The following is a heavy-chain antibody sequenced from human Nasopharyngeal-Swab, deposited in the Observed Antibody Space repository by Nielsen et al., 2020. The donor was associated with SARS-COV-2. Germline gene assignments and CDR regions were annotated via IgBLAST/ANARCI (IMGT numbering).Heavy chain of an antibody. J-gene: IGHJ4*02. CDR1: GGSFNNFY. CDR2: FHPHGFP. CDR3: GRGLDHHKVGTV. D-gene: IGHD2-2*01. Sequence: SATLSLTCNVSGGSFNNFYASWVRQPPGKGLECIGEFHPHGFPSYNPSLWSRVTISVDTSKSQLSLKCRSVTAADTAVYYCGRGLDHHKVGTVWGPGIRVTVSS. V-gene: IGHV4-34*01.